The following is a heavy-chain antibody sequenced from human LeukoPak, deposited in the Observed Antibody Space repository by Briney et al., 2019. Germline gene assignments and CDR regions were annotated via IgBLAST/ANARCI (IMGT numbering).Heavy chain of an antibody. Sequence: RGSLRLSCVASGFTFNNAWMSWVRHAPGRGLEWVCRIINKVAGGRTDYAAPVKGRCTISRDDSKTTLYMHMNSLKTEDTGVYFCTTLLAVTPLSDMGDYWGQGTLVTVSS. J-gene: IGHJ4*02. CDR1: GFTFNNAW. CDR3: TTLLAVTPLSDMGDY. V-gene: IGHV3-15*01. CDR2: IINKVAGGRT. D-gene: IGHD4-11*01.